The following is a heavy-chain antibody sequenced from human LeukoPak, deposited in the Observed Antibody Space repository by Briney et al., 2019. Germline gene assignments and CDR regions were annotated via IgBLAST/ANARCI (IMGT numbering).Heavy chain of an antibody. CDR3: AKDDSVVVVAGPDY. CDR1: GFTFSSYS. D-gene: IGHD2-15*01. Sequence: GGSLRLSCAASGFTFSSYSMNWVRQAPGKGLEWVSYISSSSSTIYYADSVKGRFTISRDNSKNTLYLQMNSLRAEDTAVYYCAKDDSVVVVAGPDYWGQGTLVTVSS. V-gene: IGHV3-48*01. CDR2: ISSSSSTI. J-gene: IGHJ4*02.